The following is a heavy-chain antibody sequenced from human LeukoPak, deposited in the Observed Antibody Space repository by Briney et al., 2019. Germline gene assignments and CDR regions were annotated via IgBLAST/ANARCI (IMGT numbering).Heavy chain of an antibody. D-gene: IGHD1-26*01. CDR3: ARSGVWSKGPDY. V-gene: IGHV3-74*01. J-gene: IGHJ4*02. CDR1: GFTFSSYS. CDR2: IYSDGNST. Sequence: GGSLRLTCAASGFTFSSYSMNWVRQAPGKGLVWVSRIYSDGNSTTYADSVMGRFTISRDNAKNTLYLQMNSLRAEDTAVYYCARSGVWSKGPDYWGQGALVTVSS.